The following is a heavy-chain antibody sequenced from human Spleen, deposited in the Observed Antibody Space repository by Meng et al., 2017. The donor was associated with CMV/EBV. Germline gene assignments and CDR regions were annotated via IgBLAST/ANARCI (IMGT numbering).Heavy chain of an antibody. CDR1: GFTFSSHD. V-gene: IGHV3-30*02. D-gene: IGHD3-3*01. Sequence: GGSLRLSCAASGFTFSSHDMHWVRQAPGKGLEWVAFIRYDGSNEYYGDAVKGRFIISRDNSKSTLFLQMNSLRTEDAAMYYCAKVMGGFLEYSQSQRLVSYYYGMDVWGQGTMVTVSS. J-gene: IGHJ6*02. CDR3: AKVMGGFLEYSQSQRLVSYYYGMDV. CDR2: IRYDGSNE.